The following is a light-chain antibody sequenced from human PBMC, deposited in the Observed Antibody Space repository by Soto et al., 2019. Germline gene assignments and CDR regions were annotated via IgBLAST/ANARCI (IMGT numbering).Light chain of an antibody. CDR1: QSVSSN. CDR2: GAS. V-gene: IGKV3-15*01. J-gene: IGKJ4*01. CDR3: QQYNNWPPLT. Sequence: EIVMTQSPATLSVSPGERAPLSCRASQSVSSNLAWYQQKPGQAPRLLIYGASTRATGIPARFSGSGSGTEFTLTIRSLQSEDFAGYYCQQYNNWPPLTFGGGTKVELK.